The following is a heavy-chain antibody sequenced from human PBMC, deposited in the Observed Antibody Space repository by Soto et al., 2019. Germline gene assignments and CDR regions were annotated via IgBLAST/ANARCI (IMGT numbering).Heavy chain of an antibody. Sequence: ASVKVSCKASGYTFTSYGISWVRQAPGQGLEWMGWISAYNGNTNYAQKLQGRVTMTTDTSTSTAYMELRSLRSDDTAVYYCARKRSGVGYNYYYGMDVWGQGTTVTVSS. V-gene: IGHV1-18*01. CDR1: GYTFTSYG. CDR3: ARKRSGVGYNYYYGMDV. J-gene: IGHJ6*02. D-gene: IGHD2-8*01. CDR2: ISAYNGNT.